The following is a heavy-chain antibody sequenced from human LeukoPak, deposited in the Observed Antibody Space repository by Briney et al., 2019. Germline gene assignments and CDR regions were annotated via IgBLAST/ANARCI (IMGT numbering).Heavy chain of an antibody. CDR2: MNPNSGNT. CDR1: GYTFTSYD. CDR3: ASEGGTYSGSSVGDY. D-gene: IGHD1-26*01. Sequence: ASVKVSCKASGYTFTSYDINWVRQATGQGLEWMGWMNPNSGNTGYAQKFQGRVTMTRNTSISTAYMELSRLRSDDTAVYYCASEGGTYSGSSVGDYWGQGTLVTVSS. J-gene: IGHJ4*02. V-gene: IGHV1-8*01.